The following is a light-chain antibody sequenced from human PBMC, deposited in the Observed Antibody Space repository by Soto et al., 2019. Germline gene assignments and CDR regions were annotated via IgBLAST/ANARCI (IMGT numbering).Light chain of an antibody. V-gene: IGKV1-5*03. Sequence: DIQMTQSPSTLSASVGDRVTITCRASQSISSWLDWYQQKPGKAPKLLISTPSSLESGVPSRFSGSGSGTEFTLTISSLQPYDFATYYCQQYDSYSVTFGGGTKVEIK. J-gene: IGKJ4*01. CDR1: QSISSW. CDR2: TPS. CDR3: QQYDSYSVT.